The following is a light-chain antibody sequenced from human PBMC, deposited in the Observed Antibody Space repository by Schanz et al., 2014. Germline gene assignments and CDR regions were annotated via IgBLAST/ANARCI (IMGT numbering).Light chain of an antibody. CDR1: SSDVGGYNF. CDR3: CSYAGSSTWV. CDR2: DVS. V-gene: IGLV2-23*02. Sequence: QSALTQPPSASGSPGQSVTISCTGTSSDVGGYNFVSWYQQHPGKVPKLMIYDVSNRPSGVSNRFSGSKSGNTASLTISGLQAEDEGYYYCCSYAGSSTWVFGGGTKLTVL. J-gene: IGLJ3*02.